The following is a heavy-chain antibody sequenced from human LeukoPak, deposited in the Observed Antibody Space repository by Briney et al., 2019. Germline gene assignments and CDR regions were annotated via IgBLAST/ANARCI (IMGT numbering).Heavy chain of an antibody. CDR1: GFTVSSNY. J-gene: IGHJ4*02. CDR3: ARDDYVWGSYHHVPIAY. Sequence: GGSLRLSCAASGFTVSSNYMSWVRQAPGKGLEWVSVIYSGGSTYYADSVKGRFTISRDNSKNTLYLQMNSLRAEDTAVYYCARDDYVWGSYHHVPIAYWGQGTLVTVSS. CDR2: IYSGGST. D-gene: IGHD3-16*02. V-gene: IGHV3-66*02.